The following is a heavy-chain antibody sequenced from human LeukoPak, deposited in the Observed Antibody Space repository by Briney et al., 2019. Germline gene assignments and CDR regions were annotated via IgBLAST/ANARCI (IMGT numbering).Heavy chain of an antibody. CDR2: ISGSGGST. CDR3: RTDYYDFWSGGIFDY. CDR1: GFTFSSYA. Sequence: PGGSLRLSCAASGFTFSSYAMSWVRQAPGKGLEWVSAISGSGGSTYYADSVKGRFTISRDNSKNTLYLQMNSLRAEDTAVYYCRTDYYDFWSGGIFDYWGQGTLVTVSS. D-gene: IGHD3-3*01. J-gene: IGHJ4*02. V-gene: IGHV3-23*01.